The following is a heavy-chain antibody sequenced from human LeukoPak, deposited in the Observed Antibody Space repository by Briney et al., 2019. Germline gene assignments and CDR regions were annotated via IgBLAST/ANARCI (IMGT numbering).Heavy chain of an antibody. D-gene: IGHD3-3*02. V-gene: IGHV3-7*01. CDR2: IKQDGSEK. Sequence: GGSLRLSCAASGFTFISYWMSWVRQAPGKGLEWVANIKQDGSEKYYVDSVKGRFTISRDNAKNSLYMQMNSLRAEDTAVYYCARDPQHFWSGYYTFDYWGQGTRVTVSS. CDR3: ARDPQHFWSGYYTFDY. CDR1: GFTFISYW. J-gene: IGHJ4*02.